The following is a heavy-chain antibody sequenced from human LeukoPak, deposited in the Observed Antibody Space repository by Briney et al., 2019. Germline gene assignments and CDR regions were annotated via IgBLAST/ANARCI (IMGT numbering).Heavy chain of an antibody. Sequence: GASVKVSCKASGYTFTIYGISWVRQAPGQGLDWMGWISAYNGNTNYAHNLQGRVTMTTDTSTSTAYMELRSLRSDDTAVYYCARGATENWFDPWGQGTLVTVSS. CDR2: ISAYNGNT. J-gene: IGHJ5*02. CDR1: GYTFTIYG. D-gene: IGHD5-12*01. CDR3: ARGATENWFDP. V-gene: IGHV1-18*01.